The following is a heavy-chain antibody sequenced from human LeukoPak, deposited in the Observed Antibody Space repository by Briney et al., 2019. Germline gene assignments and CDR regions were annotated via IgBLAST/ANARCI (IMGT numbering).Heavy chain of an antibody. V-gene: IGHV3-74*01. CDR1: GFTFSSYY. Sequence: GGSLRLSCAASGFTFSSYYMHWVRQAPGKGLVWVSRIKSDGSVTGYADSVKGRFTISRDNASNTVYLQMNSLRAEDTAVYYCTRDWIDRGTFDPWGQGTLVTVSS. J-gene: IGHJ5*02. CDR2: IKSDGSVT. D-gene: IGHD2-2*03. CDR3: TRDWIDRGTFDP.